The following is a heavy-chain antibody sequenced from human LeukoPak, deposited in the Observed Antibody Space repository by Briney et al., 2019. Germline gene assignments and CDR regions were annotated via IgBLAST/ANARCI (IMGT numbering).Heavy chain of an antibody. CDR3: ARWVLDYGGSAY. CDR1: GFTFSSYA. D-gene: IGHD4-23*01. CDR2: ISGSGGST. V-gene: IGHV3-23*01. J-gene: IGHJ4*02. Sequence: GGSLRLSCAASGFTFSSYAMSWVRQAPGKGLEWFSAISGSGGSTYYADSVKGRFTISRDNSKNTLYLQMNSLRAEDTAVYYCARWVLDYGGSAYWGQGTLVTVSS.